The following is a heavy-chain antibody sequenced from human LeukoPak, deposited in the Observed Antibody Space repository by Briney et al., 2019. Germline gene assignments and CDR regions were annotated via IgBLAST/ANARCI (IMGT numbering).Heavy chain of an antibody. V-gene: IGHV3-9*03. CDR3: AKDKNYESNGPQFDH. J-gene: IGHJ4*02. CDR1: GFTFDDYA. D-gene: IGHD3-22*01. Sequence: GRSLRLSCAASGFTFDDYAMHWVRQAPGKGLEWVSGISWNSDNIGYADSVEGRFTISRDNAKNSLYLQMNSLRAEDMALYYCAKDKNYESNGPQFDHWGQGTLVTVSS. CDR2: ISWNSDNI.